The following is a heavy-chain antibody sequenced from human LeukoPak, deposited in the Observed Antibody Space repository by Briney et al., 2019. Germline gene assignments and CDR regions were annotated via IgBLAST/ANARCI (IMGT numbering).Heavy chain of an antibody. J-gene: IGHJ6*03. Sequence: SETLSLTCTVSGGSISSYYWSWIRQPAGKGLEWIGRIYTSGSTNYNPSLKSRVTMSVDTSKNQFSLKLSSVTAADTAVYYCARDIHVQQLVRFRYCYYYMDVWGKGTTVTVSS. V-gene: IGHV4-4*07. D-gene: IGHD6-13*01. CDR2: IYTSGST. CDR3: ARDIHVQQLVRFRYCYYYMDV. CDR1: GGSISSYY.